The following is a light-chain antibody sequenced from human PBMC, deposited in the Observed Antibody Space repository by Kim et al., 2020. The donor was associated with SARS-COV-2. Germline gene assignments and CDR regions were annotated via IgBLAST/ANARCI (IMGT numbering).Light chain of an antibody. J-gene: IGKJ4*01. CDR1: QSVSSN. V-gene: IGKV3-15*01. CDR2: GAS. CDR3: QQYNNWPPLT. Sequence: SPGERETLSCRARQSVSSNLAWYQQKPGQAPRRLIYGASTRATGIPDRFSGSGSGTEFTLTISSLQSEDFAVYYCQQYNNWPPLTFGGGTKVDIK.